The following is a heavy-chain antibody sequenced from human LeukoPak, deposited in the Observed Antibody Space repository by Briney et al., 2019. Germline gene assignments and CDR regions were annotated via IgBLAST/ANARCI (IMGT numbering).Heavy chain of an antibody. Sequence: GASVKVSCKASGYTFTGNFIHWVRQAPGQGLEWMGWINPNSGGTNYAQKFQGRVTMTRDTSISTAYMELSRLRSDDTAVYYCARGPGEMATSTQYFDYWGQGTLVTVSS. J-gene: IGHJ4*02. D-gene: IGHD5-24*01. CDR2: INPNSGGT. CDR3: ARGPGEMATSTQYFDY. CDR1: GYTFTGNF. V-gene: IGHV1-2*02.